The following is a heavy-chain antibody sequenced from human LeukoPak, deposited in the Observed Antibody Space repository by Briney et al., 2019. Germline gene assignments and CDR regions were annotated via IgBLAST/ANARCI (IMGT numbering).Heavy chain of an antibody. V-gene: IGHV3-53*01. CDR1: GFTVNNKY. CDR2: IYNDGRT. Sequence: GGSLSLSCAASGFTVNNKYMAWVRQAPGKGLEWVSLIYNDGRTYYADSVKGRCTISRDNLKNVLYLQMNSLKVEDTALYYCARGLFLSGYLDAFDIWGQGTVVTVSS. CDR3: ARGLFLSGYLDAFDI. J-gene: IGHJ3*02. D-gene: IGHD3-22*01.